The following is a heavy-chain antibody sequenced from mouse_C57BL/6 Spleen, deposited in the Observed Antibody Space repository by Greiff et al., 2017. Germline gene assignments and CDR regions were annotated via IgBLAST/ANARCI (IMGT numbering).Heavy chain of an antibody. V-gene: IGHV5-4*01. D-gene: IGHD1-1*01. CDR3: ARDQDYGSSPYFDY. J-gene: IGHJ2*01. CDR1: GFTFSSYA. CDR2: ISDGGSYT. Sequence: EVQRVESGGGLVKPGGSLKLSCAASGFTFSSYAMSWVRQTPEKRLEWVATISDGGSYTYYPDNVKGRFTISRDNAKNNLYLQMSHLKSEDTAMYYCARDQDYGSSPYFDYWGQGTTLTVSS.